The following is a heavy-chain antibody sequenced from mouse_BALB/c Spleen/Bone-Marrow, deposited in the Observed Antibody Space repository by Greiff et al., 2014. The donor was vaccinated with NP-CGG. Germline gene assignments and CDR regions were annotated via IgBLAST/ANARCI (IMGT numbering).Heavy chain of an antibody. Sequence: QVQLKESGAELARPGASVKMSCKASGYTFTSYTMHWVKQRPGQGLEWIGYINPSSGYTNYNQKFKDKGTLTADKSSSTAYMQLSSMTSKDSAVYYCARSRRLLRDPYIDYWGQGTTLTVSS. J-gene: IGHJ2*01. CDR2: INPSSGYT. CDR1: GYTFTSYT. D-gene: IGHD1-1*01. V-gene: IGHV1-4*01. CDR3: ARSRRLLRDPYIDY.